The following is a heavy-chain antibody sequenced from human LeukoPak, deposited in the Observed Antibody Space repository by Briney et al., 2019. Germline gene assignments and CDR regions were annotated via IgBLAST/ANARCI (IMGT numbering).Heavy chain of an antibody. V-gene: IGHV3-48*03. Sequence: GGSLRLSCAASGFTFSSYEMNWVRRAPGKGLEWVSYISSNGSTIYYADSVKGRFTISRDNAKNSLYLQMNSLRAEDTAVYYCARYSAIVVVVAATPVPSWYFDLWGRGTLVTVSS. CDR1: GFTFSSYE. J-gene: IGHJ2*01. CDR2: ISSNGSTI. D-gene: IGHD2-15*01. CDR3: ARYSAIVVVVAATPVPSWYFDL.